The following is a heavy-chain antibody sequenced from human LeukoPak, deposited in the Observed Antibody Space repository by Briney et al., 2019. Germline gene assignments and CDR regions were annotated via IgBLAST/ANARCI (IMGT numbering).Heavy chain of an antibody. J-gene: IGHJ5*02. V-gene: IGHV3-48*04. Sequence: GGSLRLSCAASGFTFSSYSMNWVRQAPGKGLEWVSYISSSGSTIYYADSVKGRFTISRDNAKNSLYLQMNSLRAEDTAVYYCARDLRPNWFDPWGQGTLVTVSS. CDR2: ISSSGSTI. CDR1: GFTFSSYS. CDR3: ARDLRPNWFDP. D-gene: IGHD4-17*01.